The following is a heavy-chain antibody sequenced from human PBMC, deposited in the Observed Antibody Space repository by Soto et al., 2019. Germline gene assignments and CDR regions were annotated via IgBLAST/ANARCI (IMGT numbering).Heavy chain of an antibody. Sequence: QVQVVQSGAEVKKPGASVKVSCKASGYTFTSYDINWVRQATGQGLEWMGWMNPNSGNTGYAQKFRGRVTMTRNTSISTAYMELSSLRSEETAVYYCARERTGTTSMDVWGQGTTVTVSS. V-gene: IGHV1-8*01. CDR3: ARERTGTTSMDV. CDR2: MNPNSGNT. CDR1: GYTFTSYD. J-gene: IGHJ6*02. D-gene: IGHD1-1*01.